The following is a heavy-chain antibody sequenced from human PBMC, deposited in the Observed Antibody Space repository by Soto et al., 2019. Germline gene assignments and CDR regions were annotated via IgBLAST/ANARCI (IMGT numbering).Heavy chain of an antibody. CDR1: GGTFSTYG. V-gene: IGHV1-69*01. D-gene: IGHD3-16*01. Sequence: QVQLVQSGAEVKKPGSSVKVSCKASGGTFSTYGMICWVRQAPGQGLEWMGGIIPFFVTTNYAQKFQGRVTITADESTSSAFMELSRLRSEDTALYYCARGETYLGVWGQGTTVTVS. CDR3: ARGETYLGV. J-gene: IGHJ6*02. CDR2: IIPFFVTT.